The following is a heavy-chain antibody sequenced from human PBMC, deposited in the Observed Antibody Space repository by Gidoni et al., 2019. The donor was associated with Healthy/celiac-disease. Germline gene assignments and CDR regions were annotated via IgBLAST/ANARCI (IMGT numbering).Heavy chain of an antibody. CDR2: ISYDGSNK. CDR1: GVTFSSYG. D-gene: IGHD3-3*01. CDR3: AKVHTLFWSGPFYYYGMDV. V-gene: IGHV3-30*18. Sequence: QVQLVESGGGVVQPGRSLRLSCAASGVTFSSYGMHWVRQDPGKGLEWVAVISYDGSNKYYADSVKGRFTISRDNSKNTLYLQMNSLRAEDTAVYYCAKVHTLFWSGPFYYYGMDVWGQGTTVTVSS. J-gene: IGHJ6*02.